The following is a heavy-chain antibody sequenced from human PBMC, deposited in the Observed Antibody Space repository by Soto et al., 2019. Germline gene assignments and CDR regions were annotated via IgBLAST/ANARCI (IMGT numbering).Heavy chain of an antibody. D-gene: IGHD3-3*01. Sequence: QVQLVQSGAEEKKPGATVKVSCKASGYTFTSYAMDWVRQAPGQRLEWMGWINAGNGNTKYSQKFQGRVTITRDTSASTAYMELSSLRSEDTAVYYCARGFPLGFDPWGQGTLVTVAS. CDR1: GYTFTSYA. V-gene: IGHV1-3*05. J-gene: IGHJ5*02. CDR3: ARGFPLGFDP. CDR2: INAGNGNT.